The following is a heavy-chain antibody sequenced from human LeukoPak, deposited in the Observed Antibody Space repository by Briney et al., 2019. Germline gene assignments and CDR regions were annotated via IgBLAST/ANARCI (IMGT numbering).Heavy chain of an antibody. J-gene: IGHJ4*02. Sequence: GGSLRLSCAASGFTFSGYTMNWVRQAPGKGLEWVSSISSSSSYIYYADSVKGRFTISRDNAKNSLYLQMNSLRAEDTALYYCARFGSGRQFHYLDFWGQGALVTVSS. CDR1: GFTFSGYT. V-gene: IGHV3-21*01. CDR2: ISSSSSYI. D-gene: IGHD3-10*01. CDR3: ARFGSGRQFHYLDF.